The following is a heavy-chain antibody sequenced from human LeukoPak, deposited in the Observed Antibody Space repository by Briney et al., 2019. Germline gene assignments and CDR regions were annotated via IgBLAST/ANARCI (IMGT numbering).Heavy chain of an antibody. V-gene: IGHV4-39*07. CDR3: AREGSINYYDSSGRAPDAFDI. J-gene: IGHJ3*02. Sequence: SETLSLTCTVSGGSISSSSYYWAWIRQSPGKGLEWIGTIYYSGSTYYNPSLKSRVTISVDTSKNQFSLKLSSVTAADTAVYYCAREGSINYYDSSGRAPDAFDIWGQGTMVTVSS. CDR2: IYYSGST. D-gene: IGHD3-22*01. CDR1: GGSISSSSYY.